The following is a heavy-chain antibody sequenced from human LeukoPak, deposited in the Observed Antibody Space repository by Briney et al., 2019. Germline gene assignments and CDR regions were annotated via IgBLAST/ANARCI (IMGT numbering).Heavy chain of an antibody. Sequence: GGSLRLSCAASGFTFSSSAMTWVRQAPGKGLEWVSLISGSGGNTYYADSVKGRFTISRDNSKNTLYLQVNSLRAEDTAVYHCAKDIQCTYWGQGTVVTVSS. D-gene: IGHD2-21*01. CDR3: AKDIQCTY. V-gene: IGHV3-23*01. J-gene: IGHJ4*02. CDR1: GFTFSSSA. CDR2: ISGSGGNT.